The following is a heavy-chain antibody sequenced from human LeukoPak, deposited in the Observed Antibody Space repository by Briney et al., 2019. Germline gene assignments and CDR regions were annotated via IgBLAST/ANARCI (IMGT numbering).Heavy chain of an antibody. D-gene: IGHD3-3*01. Sequence: SQTLSLTCAISGDSVSSNSAAWNWIRQSPSRGLEWLGRTYYRSKWYNDYAVSVKSRITINPDTSKNQFSLQLNSVTPEDTAVYYCARGSKRITIFGVVTEGAFDYWGQGTLVTVSS. CDR3: ARGSKRITIFGVVTEGAFDY. J-gene: IGHJ4*02. V-gene: IGHV6-1*01. CDR1: GDSVSSNSAA. CDR2: TYYRSKWYN.